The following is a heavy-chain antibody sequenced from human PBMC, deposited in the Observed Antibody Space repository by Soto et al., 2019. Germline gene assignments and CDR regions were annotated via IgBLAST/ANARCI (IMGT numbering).Heavy chain of an antibody. V-gene: IGHV1-2*04. Sequence: QVQLVQSGAEVKKPGASVKVSCKASGYTFTGYYMHWVRQAPGQGLEWMGWINPNRGGTNYAQKFQGWVTMTRDTSISTAYMELSRLRSDDTAVYYCARGGKFGDYEVGYWGQGTLVTVSS. CDR2: INPNRGGT. CDR1: GYTFTGYY. J-gene: IGHJ4*02. D-gene: IGHD4-17*01. CDR3: ARGGKFGDYEVGY.